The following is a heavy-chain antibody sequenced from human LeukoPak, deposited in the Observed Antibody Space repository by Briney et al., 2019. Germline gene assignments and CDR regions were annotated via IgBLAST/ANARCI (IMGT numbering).Heavy chain of an antibody. Sequence: GGSLRLSCAASGFTFSTYAMNWVRQAPGKGLEWVSTIINSGGSTYYADSVKGRFTISRDNSKNTLYLQMNSLRAEDTAVYYCAKDIYGDYGGLDYRGQGTLVTVSS. D-gene: IGHD4-17*01. J-gene: IGHJ4*02. CDR1: GFTFSTYA. CDR2: IINSGGST. CDR3: AKDIYGDYGGLDY. V-gene: IGHV3-23*01.